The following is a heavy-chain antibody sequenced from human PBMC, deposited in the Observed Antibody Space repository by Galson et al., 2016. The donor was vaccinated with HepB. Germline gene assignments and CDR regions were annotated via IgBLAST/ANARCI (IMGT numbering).Heavy chain of an antibody. CDR3: AREPVRLDDLLTGPPKNPDY. CDR2: ISSSGTTI. Sequence: SLRLSCAASGFTFSRYEMNWVRQAPGKGLEWVSYISSSGTTIYYADSVKGRFPISRDNAKNSLYLQMNSRRAEDTAVYYCAREPVRLDDLLTGPPKNPDYWGQGTLVTVSS. J-gene: IGHJ4*02. D-gene: IGHD3-9*01. CDR1: GFTFSRYE. V-gene: IGHV3-48*03.